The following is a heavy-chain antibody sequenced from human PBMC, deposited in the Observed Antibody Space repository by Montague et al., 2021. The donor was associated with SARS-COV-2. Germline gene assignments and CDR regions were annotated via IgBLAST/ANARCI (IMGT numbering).Heavy chain of an antibody. V-gene: IGHV3-30*04. CDR2: IPHDRSKN. D-gene: IGHD1-26*01. CDR3: ARRYSGSYGSWAVDY. Sequence: SLRLSCAASGFSFRNYAIHWIRQAPGKGLQWVAVIPHDRSKNYYVDSVKGRFTISRDNSKNTVFLQMNSLRPDDTALYYCARRYSGSYGSWAVDYWGQGTLVTVSS. CDR1: GFSFRNYA. J-gene: IGHJ4*02.